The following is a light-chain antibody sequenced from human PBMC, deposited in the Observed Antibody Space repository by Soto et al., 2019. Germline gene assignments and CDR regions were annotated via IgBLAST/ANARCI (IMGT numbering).Light chain of an antibody. CDR2: GNT. CDR1: TSNIGAGYD. Sequence: QPVLTQPPSVSGAPGQRVTISCNGSTSNIGAGYDVHWYQQLPGTAPKLLIYGNTNRPSGVPDRFSGSQSGTSASLAITGLQAEDEADYYCQSYDSGLSIVVFGGETKLTVL. V-gene: IGLV1-40*01. CDR3: QSYDSGLSIVV. J-gene: IGLJ2*01.